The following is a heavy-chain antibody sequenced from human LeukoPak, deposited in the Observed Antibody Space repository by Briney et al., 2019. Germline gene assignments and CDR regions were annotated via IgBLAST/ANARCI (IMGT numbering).Heavy chain of an antibody. CDR2: INHRAYT. D-gene: IGHD4-11*01. CDR3: ARGRDDYTDYSWFES. CDR1: GVSFSGYY. J-gene: IGHJ5*01. V-gene: IGHV4-34*01. Sequence: PSGTLSLSCAVSGVSFSGYYWSWVRQSPEKGLEWIGEINHRAYTNYNPSLKSLVTISLDTTKNQFSLKLLSATAANAAVYYWARGRDDYTDYSWFESWGQGTLVTVSS.